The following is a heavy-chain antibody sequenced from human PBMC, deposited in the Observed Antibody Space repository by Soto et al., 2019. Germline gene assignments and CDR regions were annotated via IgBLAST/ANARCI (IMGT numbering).Heavy chain of an antibody. D-gene: IGHD6-13*01. CDR3: ARTRYSSSWYLVDY. Sequence: SETLSLTCTVSGGSISSYYWSWIRQPPGKGLEWIGYIYYSGSTNYNPSLKSRVTISVDTSKNQFSLKLSSVTAADTAVYYCARTRYSSSWYLVDYWGQGTLVTVSS. V-gene: IGHV4-59*08. CDR2: IYYSGST. CDR1: GGSISSYY. J-gene: IGHJ4*02.